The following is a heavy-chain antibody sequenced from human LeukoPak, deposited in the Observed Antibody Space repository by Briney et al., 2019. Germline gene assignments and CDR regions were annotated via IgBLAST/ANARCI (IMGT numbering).Heavy chain of an antibody. V-gene: IGHV3-21*01. D-gene: IGHD3-10*01. CDR2: ISSSSSYI. Sequence: PGGSLRLSCAASGFTFSSYSMNWVRQAPGKGLEWVSSISSSSSYIYYADSVKGRFTISRDNAKNSLYLQMNSLRAEDTAVYYCARSNTYYYGSGSYGLWGQGTLVTVSS. CDR3: ARSNTYYYGSGSYGL. J-gene: IGHJ4*02. CDR1: GFTFSSYS.